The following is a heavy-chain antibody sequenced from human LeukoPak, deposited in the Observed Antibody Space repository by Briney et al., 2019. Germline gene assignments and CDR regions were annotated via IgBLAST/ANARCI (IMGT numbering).Heavy chain of an antibody. D-gene: IGHD6-13*01. V-gene: IGHV1-18*01. Sequence: GASVKVSCKASGYTFTSYGISWVRQAPGQGLEWMGWISAYNGNTNYAQKLQGRVTMTTDTSTSTAYMELRSLRSDDTAVYYCATSDTSYNTAAVAFDYWGQGTLVTVSS. J-gene: IGHJ4*02. CDR3: ATSDTSYNTAAVAFDY. CDR2: ISAYNGNT. CDR1: GYTFTSYG.